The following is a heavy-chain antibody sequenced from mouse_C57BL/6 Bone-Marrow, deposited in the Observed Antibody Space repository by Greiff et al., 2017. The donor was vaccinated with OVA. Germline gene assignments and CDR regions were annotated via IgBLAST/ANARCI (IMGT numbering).Heavy chain of an antibody. J-gene: IGHJ3*01. V-gene: IGHV1-55*01. Sequence: QVQLKESGAELVKPGASVKMSCKASGYTFTSYWITWVKQRPGQGLEWIGDIYPGSGSTNYNEKFKSKATLTVDTSSSTAYMQLSSLTSEDSAVYYCARCGYDDWFAYWGQGTLVTVSA. CDR3: ARCGYDDWFAY. CDR1: GYTFTSYW. D-gene: IGHD2-2*01. CDR2: IYPGSGST.